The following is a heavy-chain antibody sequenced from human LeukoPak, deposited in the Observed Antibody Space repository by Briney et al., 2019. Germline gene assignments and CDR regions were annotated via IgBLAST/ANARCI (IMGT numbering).Heavy chain of an antibody. Sequence: SETLPLTCTVSGGSISSYYWSWIRQPPGKGLEWIGYIYYSGSTNYNPSLKSRVTISVDTSKNQFSLKLSSVTAADTAVYYCARGSSGWYTAPTPLFGYWGQGTLVTVSS. D-gene: IGHD6-19*01. CDR3: ARGSSGWYTAPTPLFGY. CDR2: IYYSGST. CDR1: GGSISSYY. J-gene: IGHJ4*02. V-gene: IGHV4-59*01.